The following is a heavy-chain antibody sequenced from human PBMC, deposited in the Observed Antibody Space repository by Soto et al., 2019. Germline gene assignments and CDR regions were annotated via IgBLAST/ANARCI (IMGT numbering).Heavy chain of an antibody. CDR2: IYYSGST. D-gene: IGHD3-10*01. V-gene: IGHV4-39*01. CDR3: ARHSESGGLFDAFDI. J-gene: IGHJ3*02. CDR1: GGSISSSSYY. Sequence: SETLSLTCTVSGGSISSSSYYWGWIRQPPGKGLEWIGSIYYSGSTYYNPSLKSRVTISVDTSKNQFSLKLSSVTAADTAVYYCARHSESGGLFDAFDIWGQGTMVTVSS.